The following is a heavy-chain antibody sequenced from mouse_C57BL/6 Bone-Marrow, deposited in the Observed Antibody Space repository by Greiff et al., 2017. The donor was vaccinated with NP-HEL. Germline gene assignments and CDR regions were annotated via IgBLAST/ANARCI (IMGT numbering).Heavy chain of an antibody. CDR2: IDPEDGET. Sequence: VQLQQSGAELVKPGASVKLSCTASGFNIKDYYMHWVKQRTEQGLEWIGRIDPEDGETKYAPTFQGKATITADTSSNTAYLQLSSLTSEDTAVYYCARLYYYAMDYWGQGTSVTVSS. CDR3: ARLYYYAMDY. CDR1: GFNIKDYY. V-gene: IGHV14-2*01. J-gene: IGHJ4*01.